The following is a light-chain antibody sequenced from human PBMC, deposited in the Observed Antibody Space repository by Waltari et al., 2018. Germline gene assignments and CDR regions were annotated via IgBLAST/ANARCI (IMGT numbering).Light chain of an antibody. CDR3: QQRSSWPPT. CDR2: DAS. V-gene: IGKV3-11*01. CDR1: QSVRRY. Sequence: EIVLTQSPATLSLSPGERATLSCRASQSVRRYLAWYQQKPGQAPRLLIYDASNRATGIPARFSGGGSGTDFTLTISSLAPEDFAVYYCQQRSSWPPTFGQGTKVEIK. J-gene: IGKJ1*01.